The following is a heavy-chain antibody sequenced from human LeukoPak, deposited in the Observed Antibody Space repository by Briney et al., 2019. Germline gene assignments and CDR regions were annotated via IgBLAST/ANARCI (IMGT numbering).Heavy chain of an antibody. D-gene: IGHD4-17*01. CDR3: ARDRVHGDYKLDY. J-gene: IGHJ4*02. V-gene: IGHV3-30-3*01. Sequence: PGRSLRLSCAASGFTFSSYAMHWVRQAPGKGLEWVAVISYDGSNKYYADSVKGRFTISRDNSKNTLYLQMNSLRAEDTAVYYCARDRVHGDYKLDYWGQGTLVTVSS. CDR2: ISYDGSNK. CDR1: GFTFSSYA.